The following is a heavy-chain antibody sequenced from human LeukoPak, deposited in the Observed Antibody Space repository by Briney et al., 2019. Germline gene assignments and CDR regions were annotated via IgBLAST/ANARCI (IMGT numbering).Heavy chain of an antibody. V-gene: IGHV3-30*02. D-gene: IGHD5-12*01. CDR2: IRYDGSNK. J-gene: IGHJ6*03. CDR1: GFTFSSYG. CDR3: ARATGYSGYDWSFYYYYMDV. Sequence: GGSLRLSCAASGFTFSSYGMHWVRQAPGKGLEGGAFIRYDGSNKYYADSVKGRFTISRDNAKNSLYLQMNSLRAEDTALYHCARATGYSGYDWSFYYYYMDVWGKGTTVTVSS.